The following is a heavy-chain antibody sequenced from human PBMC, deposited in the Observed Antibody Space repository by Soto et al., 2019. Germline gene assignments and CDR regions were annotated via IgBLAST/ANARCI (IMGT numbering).Heavy chain of an antibody. Sequence: QVQLVESGGGVVQPGRSLRLSGAASGFTFSSYGMNWVRQAPGKGLEWVAVISYDGSNKYYADSVKGRFTISRDNSKNTLYLQMNSLMAEDTSVYYCATWFGAFDYWGPGTLVTVSS. V-gene: IGHV3-30*03. CDR2: ISYDGSNK. CDR1: GFTFSSYG. CDR3: ATWFGAFDY. J-gene: IGHJ4*02. D-gene: IGHD3-10*01.